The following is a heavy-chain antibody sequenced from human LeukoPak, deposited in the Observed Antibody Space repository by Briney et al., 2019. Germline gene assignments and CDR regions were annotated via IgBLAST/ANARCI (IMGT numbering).Heavy chain of an antibody. Sequence: SETLSLTCAVYGGSSGVNYWSWIRNPPGKGLKGIGETNHSGSTNYNPSLKSRVTISVDTSKNQFSLKLSSVTAADTAVYYCARGGWVSSGWYSAFDIWGQGTMVTVSS. CDR3: ARGGWVSSGWYSAFDI. CDR2: TNHSGST. V-gene: IGHV4-34*01. CDR1: GGSSGVNY. D-gene: IGHD6-19*01. J-gene: IGHJ3*02.